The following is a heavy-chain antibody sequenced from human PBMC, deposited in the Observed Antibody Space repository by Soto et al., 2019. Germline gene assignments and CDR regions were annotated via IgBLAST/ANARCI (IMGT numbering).Heavy chain of an antibody. Sequence: EVQLVESGGGLVQPGGSLGLSCAASGFTFISYSMNWVRQAPGKGLEWVSYISSSSSTIYYADSVKGRFTISRDNAKNSLYLQMNSLRDEDTAVYYCAREGGFWSGYSTDYWGQGTLVTVSS. V-gene: IGHV3-48*02. CDR1: GFTFISYS. D-gene: IGHD3-3*01. CDR2: ISSSSSTI. J-gene: IGHJ4*02. CDR3: AREGGFWSGYSTDY.